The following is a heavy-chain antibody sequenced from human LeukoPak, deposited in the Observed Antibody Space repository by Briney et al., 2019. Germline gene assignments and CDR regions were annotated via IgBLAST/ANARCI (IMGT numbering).Heavy chain of an antibody. CDR1: GFTFSSYA. CDR2: ISYDGSNK. V-gene: IGHV3-30*04. J-gene: IGHJ5*02. Sequence: GGSLRLSCAASGFTFSSYAMHWVRQAPGKGLEWVAVISYDGSNKYYADSVEGRFTISRDNSKNTLYLQMNSLRAEDTAVYYCARDLTNYYDSSGYYNPWGQGTLVTVSS. CDR3: ARDLTNYYDSSGYYNP. D-gene: IGHD3-22*01.